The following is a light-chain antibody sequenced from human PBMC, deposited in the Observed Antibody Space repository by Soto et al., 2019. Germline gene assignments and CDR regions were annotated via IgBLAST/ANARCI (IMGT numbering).Light chain of an antibody. Sequence: ESVLTQSPGTLSLSPREKATLSCRASQSVSSSYLAWYQQKPGQAPRLLIYGASSRATGIPDRFSGSGSGTDFTLTVSRLEPEDFAVYYCQQFGSSPWTCGQGTKVDIK. CDR2: GAS. CDR1: QSVSSSY. CDR3: QQFGSSPWT. J-gene: IGKJ1*01. V-gene: IGKV3-20*01.